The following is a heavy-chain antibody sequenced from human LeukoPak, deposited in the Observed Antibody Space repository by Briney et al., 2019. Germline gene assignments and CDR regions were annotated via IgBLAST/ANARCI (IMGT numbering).Heavy chain of an antibody. J-gene: IGHJ5*02. Sequence: SETLSLTCAVYGGSFSGYYWSWIRQPPGKGLEWIGEINHSGSTNYNPSLKSRVTISVDTSKNQFSLKLSSVTAADTAVYYCARNSGWFGVNWFDPWGQGTLVTVSS. D-gene: IGHD3-10*01. V-gene: IGHV4-34*01. CDR2: INHSGST. CDR1: GGSFSGYY. CDR3: ARNSGWFGVNWFDP.